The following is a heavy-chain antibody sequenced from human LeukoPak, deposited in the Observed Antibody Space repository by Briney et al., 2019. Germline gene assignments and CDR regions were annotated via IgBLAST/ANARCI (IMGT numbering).Heavy chain of an antibody. V-gene: IGHV4-4*09. CDR3: ARGSRSTSDYYNYYMYV. CDR2: IYNSGST. CDR1: GGSISSYY. D-gene: IGHD3-10*01. Sequence: SETLSLTCTVSGGSISSYYWSWIRQPPGKGLEWIGYIYNSGSTNYNPSLKSRVTISVDTSKNQFSLKLSSVTAADTAVYYCARGSRSTSDYYNYYMYVCGKGTTVTVSS. J-gene: IGHJ6*03.